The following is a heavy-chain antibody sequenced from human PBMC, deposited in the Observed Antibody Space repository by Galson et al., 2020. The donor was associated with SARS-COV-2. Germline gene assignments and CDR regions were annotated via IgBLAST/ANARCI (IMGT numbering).Heavy chain of an antibody. CDR2: IKNKNDGGTT. J-gene: IGHJ4*02. Sequence: GGSLRLSCAASGFTFSNYAMHWVRQAPGKGLEWVGRIKNKNDGGTTDYAAPVKGRFTMSRDDSKNTLYLQMNSLKTEDTAVYYCTTAPNTYYDILTGYYTFDYWGQGTLVTVSS. D-gene: IGHD3-9*01. CDR3: TTAPNTYYDILTGYYTFDY. V-gene: IGHV3-15*07. CDR1: GFTFSNYA.